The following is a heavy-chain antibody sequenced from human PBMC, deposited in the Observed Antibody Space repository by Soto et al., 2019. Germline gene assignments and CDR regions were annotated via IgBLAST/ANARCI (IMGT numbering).Heavy chain of an antibody. CDR3: LKGPGSQWFDS. D-gene: IGHD1-26*01. CDR2: ISGGGDNT. Sequence: EVQVLQSGGGSVHPGASLTLSCAASGFTFSNYAMTWVRQAPGKGLGWVSTISGGGDNTYYADSVKGRFTVSRDNSKNTLFLQLNSLRVEDTALYSCLKGPGSQWFDSWGQGSRVTVTS. V-gene: IGHV3-23*01. CDR1: GFTFSNYA. J-gene: IGHJ5*01.